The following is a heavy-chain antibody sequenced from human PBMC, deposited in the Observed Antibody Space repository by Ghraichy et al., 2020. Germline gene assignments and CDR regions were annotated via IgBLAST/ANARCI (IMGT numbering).Heavy chain of an antibody. CDR3: ARGRSIFGVVMTDYGMDV. CDR2: IIPIFGTA. J-gene: IGHJ6*02. D-gene: IGHD3-3*01. CDR1: GGTFSSYA. V-gene: IGHV1-69*13. Sequence: SVKVSCKASGGTFSSYAISWVRQAPGQGLEWMGGIIPIFGTANYAQKFQGRVTITADESTSTAYMELSSLRSEDTAVYYCARGRSIFGVVMTDYGMDVWGQGTTVTVSS.